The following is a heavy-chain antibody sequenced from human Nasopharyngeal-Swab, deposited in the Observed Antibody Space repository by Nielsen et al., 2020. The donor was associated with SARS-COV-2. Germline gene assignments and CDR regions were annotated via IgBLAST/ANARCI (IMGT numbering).Heavy chain of an antibody. Sequence: GESLKISCAASGIAFSSYAMSWVRQAPGKGLEWVSAISSSGRNTYYADSVRGRFTISRDNSKNTVYLQMNSLRAGDTAVYYCAKCRGPWTVATGAFDVWGQGTVITVSS. CDR1: GIAFSSYA. J-gene: IGHJ3*01. D-gene: IGHD4-17*01. V-gene: IGHV3-23*01. CDR3: AKCRGPWTVATGAFDV. CDR2: ISSSGRNT.